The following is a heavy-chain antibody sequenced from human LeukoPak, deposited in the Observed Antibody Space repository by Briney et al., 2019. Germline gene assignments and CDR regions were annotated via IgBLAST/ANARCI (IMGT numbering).Heavy chain of an antibody. CDR3: ARGPPGPGAFDI. V-gene: IGHV3-7*03. CDR1: GFTFSSYG. Sequence: PGRSLRLSCAASGFTFSSYGMHWVRQAPGKGLEWVANIKQDGSEKYYVDSVKGRFTISRDNAKNSLYLQMNSLRAEDTAVYYCARGPPGPGAFDIWGQGTMVTVSS. J-gene: IGHJ3*02. CDR2: IKQDGSEK.